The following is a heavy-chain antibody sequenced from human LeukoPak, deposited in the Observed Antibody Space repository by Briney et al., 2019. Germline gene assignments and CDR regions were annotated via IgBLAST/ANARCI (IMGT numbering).Heavy chain of an antibody. Sequence: SETLSLTCAVYGGSFSGYYWSWIRQPPGKGLEWIGEINHSGSTNYNPSLKSRVTISVDTSKNQFSLKLSSVTAADTAVYYCARTRGYSGYDLQHWGQGTLVTVSS. V-gene: IGHV4-34*01. J-gene: IGHJ1*01. D-gene: IGHD5-12*01. CDR2: INHSGST. CDR3: ARTRGYSGYDLQH. CDR1: GGSFSGYY.